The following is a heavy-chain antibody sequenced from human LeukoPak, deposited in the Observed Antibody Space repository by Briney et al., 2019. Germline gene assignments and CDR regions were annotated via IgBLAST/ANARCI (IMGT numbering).Heavy chain of an antibody. CDR1: GGSFSGYY. CDR2: INHSGST. V-gene: IGHV4-34*01. D-gene: IGHD6-19*01. CDR3: ARGNQGIAVAGTTNWFDP. Sequence: SETLSLTCAVYGGSFSGYYWSWIRQPPGKGLEWIGEINHSGSTNYNPSLKSRVTISVDTSKNQFSLKLSSVTAADTAVYYCARGNQGIAVAGTTNWFDPWGQGTLVTVSS. J-gene: IGHJ5*02.